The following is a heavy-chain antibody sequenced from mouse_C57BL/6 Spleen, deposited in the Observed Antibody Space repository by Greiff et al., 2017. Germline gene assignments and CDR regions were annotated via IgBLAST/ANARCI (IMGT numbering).Heavy chain of an antibody. CDR3: ARSVTTVVAEYAMDY. Sequence: VQLQQSGTELVKPGASVKLSCKASGYTFTSYWMHWVKQRPGQGLEWIGNINPSNGGTNYNEKFKSKATLTVDKSSSTAYMQLSSLTSEDSAVYYCARSVTTVVAEYAMDYWGQGTSVTVSS. CDR1: GYTFTSYW. V-gene: IGHV1-53*01. CDR2: INPSNGGT. J-gene: IGHJ4*01. D-gene: IGHD1-1*01.